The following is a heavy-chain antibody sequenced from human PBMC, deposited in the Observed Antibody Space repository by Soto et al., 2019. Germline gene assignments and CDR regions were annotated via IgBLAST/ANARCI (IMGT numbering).Heavy chain of an antibody. CDR2: FDPEDGET. V-gene: IGHV1-24*01. Sequence: ASVKVSCKVSGYTLTELSMHWVRQAPGKGLEWMGGFDPEDGETIYAQKFQGRVTMTEDTSTDTAYMELSSLRSEDTAVYYCARTHYDILTGDYDYSGMDVWGQGTTVTVSS. J-gene: IGHJ6*02. CDR1: GYTLTELS. D-gene: IGHD3-9*01. CDR3: ARTHYDILTGDYDYSGMDV.